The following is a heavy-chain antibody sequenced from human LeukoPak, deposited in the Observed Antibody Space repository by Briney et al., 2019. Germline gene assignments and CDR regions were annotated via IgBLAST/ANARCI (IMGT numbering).Heavy chain of an antibody. CDR2: INQDGSVK. Sequence: PGGSLRLSCAASGFTFSSYAMSWVRQAPGKGLEWVANINQDGSVKHSVDSVKGRFTISRDNAKNSLFLEMNSLRAEDTAVYFCASGDVFDYWGQGTLVTVSS. D-gene: IGHD4-17*01. J-gene: IGHJ4*02. V-gene: IGHV3-7*01. CDR1: GFTFSSYA. CDR3: ASGDVFDY.